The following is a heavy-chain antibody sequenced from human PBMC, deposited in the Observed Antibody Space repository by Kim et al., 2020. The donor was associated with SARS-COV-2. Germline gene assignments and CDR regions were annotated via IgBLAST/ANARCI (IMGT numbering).Heavy chain of an antibody. Sequence: SVKVSCKASGGTFSSYAISWVRQAPGQGLEWMGGIIPIFGTANYAQKFQGRVTITADESTSTAYMELSSLRSEDTAVYYCARDFSGTGGNWFDPWGQGTLVTVSS. CDR3: ARDFSGTGGNWFDP. J-gene: IGHJ5*02. V-gene: IGHV1-69*13. CDR2: IIPIFGTA. D-gene: IGHD1-1*01. CDR1: GGTFSSYA.